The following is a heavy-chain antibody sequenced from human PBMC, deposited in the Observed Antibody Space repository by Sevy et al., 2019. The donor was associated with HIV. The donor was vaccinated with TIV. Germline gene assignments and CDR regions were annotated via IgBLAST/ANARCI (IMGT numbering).Heavy chain of an antibody. Sequence: ASVKVSCKASGYTFTSYYMHWVRQAPGQGLEWMGIINPSGGSTSYAQTFQGRVTMTRDTSTSTVYMELSSLRSEDTAVYYCARDAKELLRRHSYYYYYMDVWGKGTTVTVSS. CDR1: GYTFTSYY. V-gene: IGHV1-46*03. CDR3: ARDAKELLRRHSYYYYYMDV. CDR2: INPSGGST. J-gene: IGHJ6*03. D-gene: IGHD2-15*01.